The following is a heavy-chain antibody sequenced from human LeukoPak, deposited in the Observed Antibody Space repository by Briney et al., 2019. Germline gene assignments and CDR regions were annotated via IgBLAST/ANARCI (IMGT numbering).Heavy chain of an antibody. Sequence: SETLSLTCAVYGGSFSGYYWSWIRQPPGKGLEWIGEINHSGSTNYNPSLKSRVTISVDTSKNQFSLKLSSVTAADTAVYYCARGPARIAARPGPSFQHWGQGTLVTVSS. CDR1: GGSFSGYY. D-gene: IGHD6-6*01. J-gene: IGHJ1*01. V-gene: IGHV4-34*01. CDR2: INHSGST. CDR3: ARGPARIAARPGPSFQH.